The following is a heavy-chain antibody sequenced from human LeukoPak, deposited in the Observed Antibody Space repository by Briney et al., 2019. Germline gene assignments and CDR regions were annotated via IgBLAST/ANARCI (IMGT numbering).Heavy chain of an antibody. CDR3: AREYNWYFDL. V-gene: IGHV3-33*01. D-gene: IGHD5-12*01. Sequence: GGSLRLSCAASGFTFSSYGMHWVRQAPGKGLEWVAVIWYDGSNKYYADSVKGRFTISRDNSKNTLYLQINSLRAEDTAVYYCAREYNWYFDLWGRGTLVTVSS. J-gene: IGHJ2*01. CDR2: IWYDGSNK. CDR1: GFTFSSYG.